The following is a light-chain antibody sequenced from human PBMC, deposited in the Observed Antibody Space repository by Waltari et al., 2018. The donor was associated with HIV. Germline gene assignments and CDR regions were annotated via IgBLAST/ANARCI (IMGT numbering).Light chain of an antibody. Sequence: QSVLTQPPSASGTPGQRVTISCSGSSSNIGSNYVYWYQQLPGTAPKLLIYRNNPRPSGGPYRFSGSKSGTSASLAISGLRSEDDADDYCAAWDDSLRGFYVFGTGTKVTVL. CDR3: AAWDDSLRGFYV. CDR1: SSNIGSNY. CDR2: RNN. V-gene: IGLV1-47*01. J-gene: IGLJ1*01.